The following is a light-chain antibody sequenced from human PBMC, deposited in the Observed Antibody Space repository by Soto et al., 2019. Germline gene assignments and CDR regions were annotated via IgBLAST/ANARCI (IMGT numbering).Light chain of an antibody. CDR1: QDINNY. Sequence: DVRMIQFTYSLPASVGATVNITPQASQDINNYLNWYQQKPGKAPKLLIHDASNLETGGPSKFSGSGSGTDFTFTIGSLQPEDIATYYCQQYDTLRFTCGPGTKVDI. CDR2: DAS. CDR3: QQYDTLRFT. J-gene: IGKJ3*01. V-gene: IGKV1-33*01.